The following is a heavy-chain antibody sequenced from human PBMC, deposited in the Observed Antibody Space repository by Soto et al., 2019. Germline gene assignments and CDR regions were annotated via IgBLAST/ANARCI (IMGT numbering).Heavy chain of an antibody. CDR1: GFTFSNYA. D-gene: IGHD3-10*01. CDR3: AKDYGSGITNYFDY. J-gene: IGHJ4*02. Sequence: PGGSLRLSCAASGFTFSNYAMHWVRQAPGKGLEWVAVIWYDGSNKYYADSVKGRFTISRDNSKNTLYLQMNSLRAEDTAVYYCAKDYGSGITNYFDYWGQGTLVTVSS. V-gene: IGHV3-33*06. CDR2: IWYDGSNK.